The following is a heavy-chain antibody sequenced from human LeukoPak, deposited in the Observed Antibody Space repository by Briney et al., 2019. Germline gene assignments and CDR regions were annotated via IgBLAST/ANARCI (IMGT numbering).Heavy chain of an antibody. J-gene: IGHJ3*02. CDR2: ISAYNGNT. D-gene: IGHD3-10*01. CDR3: ARGFGPPPSNYYGSGSYAFDI. CDR1: GYTFTSYG. V-gene: IGHV1-18*01. Sequence: ASVKVSCKASGYTFTSYGISWVRQAPGQGLEWMGWISAYNGNTNYAQKLQGRVTMTTDTSTSTAYMELRSLRSDDTAVYYCARGFGPPPSNYYGSGSYAFDIWGQGTMVTVSS.